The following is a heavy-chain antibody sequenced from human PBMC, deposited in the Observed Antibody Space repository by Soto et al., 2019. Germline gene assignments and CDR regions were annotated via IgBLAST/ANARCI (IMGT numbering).Heavy chain of an antibody. V-gene: IGHV4-59*03. CDR2: IYDDGTT. CDR1: GGSISSYF. CDR3: VSSRSAIYGDALDV. Sequence: SETLSLTCCVSGGSISSYFRNWLRQPPGKGLEWIGYIYDDGTTDYNPSLKSRVTILLDMSKNQFSLKLSSVTAADTAVYYCVSSRSAIYGDALDVWGKGTIVTVSS. J-gene: IGHJ3*01. D-gene: IGHD2-2*01.